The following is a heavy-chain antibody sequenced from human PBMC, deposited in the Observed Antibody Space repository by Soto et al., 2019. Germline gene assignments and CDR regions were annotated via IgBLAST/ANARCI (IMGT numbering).Heavy chain of an antibody. D-gene: IGHD4-17*01. V-gene: IGHV1-69*12. CDR1: GGTFSSYA. CDR2: IIPIFGTA. J-gene: IGHJ2*01. Sequence: QVQLVQSGAEVKKPGSSVKVSCKASGGTFSSYAISWVRQAPGQGLEWMGGIIPIFGTANYAQKFQGRVTITADESTRSAYVELSSLRSDDTAVYYCARVRNDYGDYVRGWYFDLWGRGTLVTVSS. CDR3: ARVRNDYGDYVRGWYFDL.